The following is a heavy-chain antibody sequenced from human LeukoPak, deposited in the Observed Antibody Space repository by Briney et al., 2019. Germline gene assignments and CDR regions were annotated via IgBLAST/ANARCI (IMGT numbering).Heavy chain of an antibody. Sequence: ASVKVSCKASGYTFTSYDINWVRQATGQGLEWMGWMNPNSGNTGYAQKFQGRVTMTRNTSISTAYMELSSLRSEDTAVYYCAREGGYSSGWSDAFDIWGQGTMVTVSS. J-gene: IGHJ3*02. CDR2: MNPNSGNT. CDR1: GYTFTSYD. CDR3: AREGGYSSGWSDAFDI. V-gene: IGHV1-8*01. D-gene: IGHD6-19*01.